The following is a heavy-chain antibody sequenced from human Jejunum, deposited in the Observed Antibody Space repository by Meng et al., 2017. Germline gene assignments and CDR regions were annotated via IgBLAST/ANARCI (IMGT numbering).Heavy chain of an antibody. D-gene: IGHD4-17*01. Sequence: SETLSLTCAVSGYSISSGYFWGWVRQPPGEALEWIGTIYHSGSSYYNPSLRNRVTMSVDTSKNQFSLRLSSVTAAVTAVYYCARTAVSTWKDAFDIWGQGTMVTVSS. CDR3: ARTAVSTWKDAFDI. CDR1: GYSISSGYF. V-gene: IGHV4-38-2*01. CDR2: IYHSGSS. J-gene: IGHJ3*02.